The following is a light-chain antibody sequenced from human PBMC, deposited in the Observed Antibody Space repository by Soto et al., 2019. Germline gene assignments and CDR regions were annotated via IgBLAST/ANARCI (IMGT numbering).Light chain of an antibody. V-gene: IGLV2-23*03. Sequence: QSALTQPASVSGSPGQSITISCTGSSSDGGTYNLVSWYQQHPGEAPKIMIYEGSKRPSGVSNRFSGSKSGNTASLTISGLQAEDEADYYCCSYAGSSIFEVFGGGTKLTVL. CDR1: SSDGGTYNL. CDR2: EGS. J-gene: IGLJ2*01. CDR3: CSYAGSSIFEV.